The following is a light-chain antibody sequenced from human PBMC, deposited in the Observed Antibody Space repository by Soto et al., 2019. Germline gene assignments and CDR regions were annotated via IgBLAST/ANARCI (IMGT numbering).Light chain of an antibody. CDR3: GTWDSSLSAYV. CDR2: DND. Sequence: QAVVTQPPSVSAAPGQKVTISCSGSSSNIANNYVSWYQQLPGTAPKLLIYDNDNRPSGIPDRFSGSKSGTSATLGITGLQTGDEADYYCGTWDSSLSAYVFGTGTKVTVL. V-gene: IGLV1-51*01. CDR1: SSNIANNY. J-gene: IGLJ1*01.